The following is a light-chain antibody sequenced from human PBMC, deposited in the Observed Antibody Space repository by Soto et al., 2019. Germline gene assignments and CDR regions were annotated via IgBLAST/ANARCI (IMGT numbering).Light chain of an antibody. Sequence: QSALTQPASVSGSPGQSITISCTGTSSDIGGYDYVSWYQQYPGKVPKLMIYYVTNRASGVPSRFSASKSGDTASLTISGLQAEDEADYYCSSYTSTSTLVVFGGGTKLNVL. CDR3: SSYTSTSTLVV. V-gene: IGLV2-14*01. CDR2: YVT. J-gene: IGLJ2*01. CDR1: SSDIGGYDY.